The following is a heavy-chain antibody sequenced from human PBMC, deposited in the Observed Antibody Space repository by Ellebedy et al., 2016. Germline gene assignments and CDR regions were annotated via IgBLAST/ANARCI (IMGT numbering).Heavy chain of an antibody. CDR1: GFTFSSYG. J-gene: IGHJ2*01. D-gene: IGHD4-11*01. V-gene: IGHV3-33*01. CDR3: ARTSSNLYWYFDL. CDR2: IWYDGSNK. Sequence: GGSLRLSCAASGFTFSSYGMHWVRQAPGKGLEWVAVIWYDGSNKYYADSVKGRFTISRDNSKNTLYLQMNSLRAEDTAVYYCARTSSNLYWYFDLWGRGTLVTFSS.